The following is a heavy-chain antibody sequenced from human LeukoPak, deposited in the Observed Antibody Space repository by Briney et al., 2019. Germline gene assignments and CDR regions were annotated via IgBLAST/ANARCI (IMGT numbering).Heavy chain of an antibody. CDR3: AKQDGRGTYQYYFDF. CDR2: ITSGGVNT. J-gene: IGHJ4*02. V-gene: IGHV3-23*01. D-gene: IGHD1-26*01. Sequence: GGSLRLSCAASGFTFNGYGMSCVRQAPGKGLEWVSTITSGGVNTYYADSVKGRFTISRDNSKNTLHLQMTSLRAEDTAVYYCAKQDGRGTYQYYFDFWGQGTLVTVSS. CDR1: GFTFNGYG.